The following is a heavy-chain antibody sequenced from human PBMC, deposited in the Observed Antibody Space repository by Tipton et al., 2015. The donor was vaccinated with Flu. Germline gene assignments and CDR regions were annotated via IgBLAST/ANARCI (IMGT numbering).Heavy chain of an antibody. D-gene: IGHD2-15*01. J-gene: IGHJ6*03. Sequence: TLSLTCTVSGGSISSYYWSWIRQPPGKGLEWIGYIYYSGSTNYNPSLKSRVTISVDTSKNQFSLKLSSVTAADTAVYYCAREGVVVAASYYYYYYMDVWGKGTTVTVSS. CDR2: IYYSGST. V-gene: IGHV4-59*12. CDR1: GGSISSYY. CDR3: AREGVVVAASYYYYYYMDV.